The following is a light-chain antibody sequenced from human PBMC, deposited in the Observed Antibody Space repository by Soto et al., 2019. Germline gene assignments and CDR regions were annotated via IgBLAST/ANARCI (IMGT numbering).Light chain of an antibody. CDR2: VVS. CDR3: SSYTSSSTLVV. J-gene: IGLJ3*02. CDR1: SSDVGGYNY. V-gene: IGLV2-14*01. Sequence: QSVLTQPASVSGSLGQSITISCTGTSSDVGGYNYVSWYQQHPGKAPKLIIYVVSNRPSGVSNRFSGSKSANTASLTISGLQAEDEADYYCSSYTSSSTLVVFGGGTKLTVL.